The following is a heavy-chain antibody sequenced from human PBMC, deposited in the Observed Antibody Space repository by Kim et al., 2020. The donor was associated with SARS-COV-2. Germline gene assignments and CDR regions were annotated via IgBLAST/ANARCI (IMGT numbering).Heavy chain of an antibody. D-gene: IGHD3-22*01. V-gene: IGHV3-48*03. Sequence: GGSLRLSCAASGFTFSNYEMNWVRQAPGKGLEWVSYISSTGNTIYYADSVKGRFTISRDNAKNSLYLQMNSLRAEDTAVYYCARDDYTHYYDSSGYPRGNAFDIWGQGTMGTVSS. J-gene: IGHJ3*02. CDR3: ARDDYTHYYDSSGYPRGNAFDI. CDR1: GFTFSNYE. CDR2: ISSTGNTI.